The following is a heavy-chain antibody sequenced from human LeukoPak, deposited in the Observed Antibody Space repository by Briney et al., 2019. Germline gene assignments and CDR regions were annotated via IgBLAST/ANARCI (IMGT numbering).Heavy chain of an antibody. Sequence: PGGSLRLSCAASGFTFSSYAMSWVRQAPGKGLEWVSGINFSGGNTYYADSVKGRFTISRDNSKNTLSLQMNSLRAGDTAVYYCTKEGYSSSSAIYFDHWGQGILSPSPQ. CDR1: GFTFSSYA. J-gene: IGHJ4*02. D-gene: IGHD6-6*01. V-gene: IGHV3-23*01. CDR3: TKEGYSSSSAIYFDH. CDR2: INFSGGNT.